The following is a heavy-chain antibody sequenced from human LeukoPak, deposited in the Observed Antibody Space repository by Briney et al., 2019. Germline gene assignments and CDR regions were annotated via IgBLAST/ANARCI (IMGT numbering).Heavy chain of an antibody. D-gene: IGHD5-18*01. Sequence: GGSLRLSCAASGFTVSSNYMSWVRQAPGKGLEWVSVIYSGGTTYYADSVKGRFTISRDNSKNTLHLQMNSLRAEDTAVYYCARDQYSYAHAAYWGQGTLVTVSS. CDR3: ARDQYSYAHAAY. V-gene: IGHV3-66*01. CDR1: GFTVSSNY. CDR2: IYSGGTT. J-gene: IGHJ4*02.